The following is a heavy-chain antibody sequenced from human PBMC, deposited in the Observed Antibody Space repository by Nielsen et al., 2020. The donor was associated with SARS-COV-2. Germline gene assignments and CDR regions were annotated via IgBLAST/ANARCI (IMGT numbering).Heavy chain of an antibody. Sequence: WIRQPPGKGLEWVSYISSSSSTIYYADSVKGRFTISRDKSKNTLYVLMNSLRAEDTAVYYCAKMSPPGIAVGTAEYFQHWGQGTLVTVSS. J-gene: IGHJ1*01. V-gene: IGHV3-11*01. D-gene: IGHD6-19*01. CDR3: AKMSPPGIAVGTAEYFQH. CDR2: ISSSSSTI.